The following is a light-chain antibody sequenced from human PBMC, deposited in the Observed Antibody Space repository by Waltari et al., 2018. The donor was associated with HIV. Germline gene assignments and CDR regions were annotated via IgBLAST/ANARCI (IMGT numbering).Light chain of an antibody. V-gene: IGLV2-23*02. CDR1: SSDVGSYDL. CDR2: EVS. CDR3: CSYAGSGIYV. Sequence: QSALTQPASVSGSPGQSITISCPGTSSDVGSYDLVSWYQQHPGKAPKIMMYEVSKRPSGVSNRFSGSKSGNTVSLTISGLQAEDEADYYCCSYAGSGIYVFGTGTKVTVL. J-gene: IGLJ1*01.